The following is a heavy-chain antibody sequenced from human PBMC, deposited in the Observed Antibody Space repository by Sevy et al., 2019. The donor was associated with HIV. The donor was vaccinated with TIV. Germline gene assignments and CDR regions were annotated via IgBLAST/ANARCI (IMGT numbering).Heavy chain of an antibody. CDR3: AKGGYSYGYYFDY. D-gene: IGHD5-18*01. CDR2: ISYDGSNK. V-gene: IGHV3-30*18. J-gene: IGHJ4*02. Sequence: GGSLILSCAASGFTFSSYGMHWVRHAPGKGLEWVAVISYDGSNKYYADSVKGRFTISRDNSKNTLYLQMNSLRAEDTAVYYCAKGGYSYGYYFDYWGQGTLVTVSS. CDR1: GFTFSSYG.